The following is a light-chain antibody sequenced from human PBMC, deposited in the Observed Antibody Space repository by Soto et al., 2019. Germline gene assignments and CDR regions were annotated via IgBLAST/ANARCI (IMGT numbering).Light chain of an antibody. J-gene: IGLJ2*01. Sequence: QPVLTQSPSASASLGASVKLTCTLSSGHSSYAIAWHHQQPEKGPRYLMKLNSDGSHSKGDGIPDRFSGSSSGAERYLTISSLQSEDEADYYCQTWGTGTLVFGGGTKLTVL. V-gene: IGLV4-69*01. CDR1: SGHSSYA. CDR2: LNSDGSH. CDR3: QTWGTGTLV.